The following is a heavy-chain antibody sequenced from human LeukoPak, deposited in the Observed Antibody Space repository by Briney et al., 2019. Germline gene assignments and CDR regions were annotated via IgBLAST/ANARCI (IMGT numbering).Heavy chain of an antibody. Sequence: SETLSLTCTVSGASISLYYWSWIRQPAGKGLEWIGRMSSSGSTNYNPSLKSRVTMSVDTSKNQFSLDLSSVTAADTAVYYCARDSRTEKPWYFDLWGRGTLVTVSS. CDR1: GASISLYY. V-gene: IGHV4-4*07. D-gene: IGHD3/OR15-3a*01. CDR2: MSSSGST. CDR3: ARDSRTEKPWYFDL. J-gene: IGHJ2*01.